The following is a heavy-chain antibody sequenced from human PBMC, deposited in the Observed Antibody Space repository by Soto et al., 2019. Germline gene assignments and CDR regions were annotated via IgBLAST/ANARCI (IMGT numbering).Heavy chain of an antibody. CDR3: ARDRGYSGYTPYYYYGMDV. Sequence: QVQLVQSGAEVKKPGASVKVSCKASGYTFTGYYMHWVRQAPGQGLEWMGRINPNSGGTNYAQKFQGWVTMTSDTSISTAYMELSRLRSDDTAVYYCARDRGYSGYTPYYYYGMDVWGQGTTVTVSS. J-gene: IGHJ6*02. CDR2: INPNSGGT. D-gene: IGHD5-12*01. CDR1: GYTFTGYY. V-gene: IGHV1-2*04.